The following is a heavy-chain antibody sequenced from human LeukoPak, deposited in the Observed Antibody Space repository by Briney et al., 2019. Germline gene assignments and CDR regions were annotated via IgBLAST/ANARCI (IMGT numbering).Heavy chain of an antibody. D-gene: IGHD2/OR15-2a*01. CDR2: ISHSGRTM. V-gene: IGHV3-11*01. CDR1: GFTFSDYY. J-gene: IGHJ6*03. Sequence: GGSLRLSCAASGFTFSDYYMSWIRQAPGKGLEWVSYISHSGRTMYYADSVKGRFTISRDNAKNSLYLQMNSLRAGDTAVYYCARDSIERENIGNDMDVWGKGTTVTVSS. CDR3: ARDSIERENIGNDMDV.